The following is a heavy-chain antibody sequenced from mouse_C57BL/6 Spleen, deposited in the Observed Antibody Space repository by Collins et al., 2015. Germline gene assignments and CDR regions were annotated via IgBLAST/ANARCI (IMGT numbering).Heavy chain of an antibody. CDR2: INPSNGRT. V-gene: IGHV1S81*02. CDR3: ARGALFDY. CDR1: GYTFTSYW. J-gene: IGHJ2*01. Sequence: QVQLQQPGAELVKPGASVKLSCKASGYTFTSYWMHWVKQRPGQGLEWIGEINPSNGRTNYNEKFKSKATLTVDKSSSTAYMQLSSLTSEDSAVYYCARGALFDYWGQGTTLTVSS.